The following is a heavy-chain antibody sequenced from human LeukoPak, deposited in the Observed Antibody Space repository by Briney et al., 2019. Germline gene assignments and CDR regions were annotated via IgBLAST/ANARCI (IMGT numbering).Heavy chain of an antibody. J-gene: IGHJ6*03. CDR1: GFTFDDYG. V-gene: IGHV3-20*04. Sequence: RPGGSLRLSCAASGFTFDDYGMSWVRQAPGKGLEWVSGINWNSGSTGYADSVKGRFTISRDNAKNSLYLQMNSLRAEDTAVYYCARANDNYYYYYMDVWGKGTTVTIS. CDR3: ARANDNYYYYYMDV. CDR2: INWNSGST. D-gene: IGHD3-9*01.